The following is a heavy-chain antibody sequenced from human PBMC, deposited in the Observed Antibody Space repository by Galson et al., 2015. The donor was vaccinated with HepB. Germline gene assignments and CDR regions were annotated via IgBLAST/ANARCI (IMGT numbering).Heavy chain of an antibody. CDR2: ISYDGSNK. CDR1: GFTFSSYA. CDR3: ARVHCSSTSCYIYYYGMDV. V-gene: IGHV3-30-3*01. Sequence: SLRLSCAASGFTFSSYAMHWVRQAPGKGLEWVAVISYDGSNKYYADSVKGRFTISRDNSKNTLYLQMNSLRAEDTAVYYCARVHCSSTSCYIYYYGMDVWGQGTTVTVSS. D-gene: IGHD2-2*02. J-gene: IGHJ6*02.